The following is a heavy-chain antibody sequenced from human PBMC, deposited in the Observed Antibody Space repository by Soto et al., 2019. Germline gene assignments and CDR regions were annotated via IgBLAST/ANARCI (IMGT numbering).Heavy chain of an antibody. D-gene: IGHD2-2*01. J-gene: IGHJ5*02. V-gene: IGHV3-30*18. CDR3: AKSASIVLVAAVMCDVFDP. CDR2: ISYDGSNK. CDR1: GVTFSSYG. Sequence: PGGSLRLSCAASGVTFSSYGMYWVRQAPGKELEWVAVISYDGSNKYYADSVKGRFTISRDNSKNTLYLQMNSLRAEDTAVYYCAKSASIVLVAAVMCDVFDPLGQGTLVTVSS.